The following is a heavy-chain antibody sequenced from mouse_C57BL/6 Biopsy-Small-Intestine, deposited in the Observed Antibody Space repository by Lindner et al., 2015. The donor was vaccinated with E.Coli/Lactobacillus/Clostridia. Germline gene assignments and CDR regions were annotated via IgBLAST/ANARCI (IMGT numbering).Heavy chain of an antibody. Sequence: VQLQESGPELVKPGASVKISCKASGYSFTDYYMHRVKQRPEKSLEWIGEINPSTGGTTYNQKFEAKATLTVDKSSSTAYMQLKGLTSEDSAVYYCARCDGYYVWLAYWGQGTLVTVSA. J-gene: IGHJ3*01. V-gene: IGHV1-42*01. CDR2: INPSTGGT. CDR1: GYSFTDYY. D-gene: IGHD2-3*01. CDR3: ARCDGYYVWLAY.